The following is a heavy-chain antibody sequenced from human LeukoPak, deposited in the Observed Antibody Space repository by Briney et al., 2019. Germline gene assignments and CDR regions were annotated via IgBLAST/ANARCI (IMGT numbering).Heavy chain of an antibody. CDR2: ISYDGSNK. CDR1: GFTFSSYG. CDR3: AKSAEDGSGSYPLFDY. Sequence: GGSLRLSCAASGFTFSSYGMHWVRQAPGKGLEWVAVISYDGSNKYYADSVKGRFTVSRDNSKNTLYLQMNSLRAEDTAVYYCAKSAEDGSGSYPLFDYWGQGTLVTVSS. V-gene: IGHV3-30*18. J-gene: IGHJ4*02. D-gene: IGHD3-10*01.